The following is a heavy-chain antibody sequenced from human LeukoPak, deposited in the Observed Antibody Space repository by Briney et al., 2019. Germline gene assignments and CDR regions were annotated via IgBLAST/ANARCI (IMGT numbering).Heavy chain of an antibody. CDR2: IYPGDSDT. Sequence: GESLKISCKGSGYSFTSYWIGWVRQMPGKGLEWMGIIYPGDSDTRYSPSFQGQVTISADKSISTAYLQWSSLKASDTAMYYCARPSSYCGGDCYPIDAFDIWGQGTMVTVSS. D-gene: IGHD2-21*02. CDR1: GYSFTSYW. V-gene: IGHV5-51*01. CDR3: ARPSSYCGGDCYPIDAFDI. J-gene: IGHJ3*02.